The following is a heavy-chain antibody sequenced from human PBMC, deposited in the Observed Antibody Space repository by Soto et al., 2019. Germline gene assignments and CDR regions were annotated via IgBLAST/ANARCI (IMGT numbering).Heavy chain of an antibody. D-gene: IGHD5-12*01. CDR3: ARGRIIVALYYYGMDV. Sequence: ASVKVSCKASGYTFTGYYMHWVRQAPGQGLEWMGWINPNSGGTNYAKKFQGRVTMTRDTSISTAYMELSRLRSDDTAVYYCARGRIIVALYYYGMDVWGKGTTVTVSS. CDR1: GYTFTGYY. V-gene: IGHV1-2*02. CDR2: INPNSGGT. J-gene: IGHJ6*04.